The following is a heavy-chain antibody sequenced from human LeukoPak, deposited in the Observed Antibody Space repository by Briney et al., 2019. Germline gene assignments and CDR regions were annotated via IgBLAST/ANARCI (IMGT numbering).Heavy chain of an antibody. CDR3: AKVSGYYYYYGMDV. CDR2: ISSSGGNT. CDR1: GFTFNTYA. Sequence: PGGSLRLSCAASGFTFNTYAMSWVRQAPGKGLEWVSAISSSGGNTNYADSVKGRFTISRDNFKNTLYLQMNSLRAEDTAVYYCAKVSGYYYYYGMDVWGQGTTVTASS. V-gene: IGHV3-23*01. J-gene: IGHJ6*02. D-gene: IGHD1-26*01.